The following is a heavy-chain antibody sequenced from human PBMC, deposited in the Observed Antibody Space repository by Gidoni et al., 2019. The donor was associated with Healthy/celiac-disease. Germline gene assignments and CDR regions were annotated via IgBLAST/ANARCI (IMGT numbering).Heavy chain of an antibody. Sequence: QVQLVESGGGVVQPGRSLRLACAASGFTFSRYCMHWVRQAPGKGLEWVAVISYDGSNKYYADSVKGRFTISRDNSKNTLYLQMNSLRAEDTAVYYCAKDSDDYGDYGFDYWGQGTLVTVSS. J-gene: IGHJ4*02. D-gene: IGHD4-17*01. CDR3: AKDSDDYGDYGFDY. CDR1: GFTFSRYC. V-gene: IGHV3-30*18. CDR2: ISYDGSNK.